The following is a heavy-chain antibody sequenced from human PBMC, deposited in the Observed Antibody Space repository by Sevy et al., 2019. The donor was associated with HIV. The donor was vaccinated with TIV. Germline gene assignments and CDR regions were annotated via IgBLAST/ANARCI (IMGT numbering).Heavy chain of an antibody. CDR2: FSGSGDNT. V-gene: IGHV3-23*01. D-gene: IGHD5-12*01. CDR3: ATDKGGYDPFDY. J-gene: IGHJ4*02. Sequence: GGSLRLSCAASGFTFSNYAMNWVRQTPGKGLEWVAFFSGSGDNTYYADSVKGRFTISRDISYNTVTLQMSSLRAEDTAVYYCATDKGGYDPFDYWGQGTLVTVSS. CDR1: GFTFSNYA.